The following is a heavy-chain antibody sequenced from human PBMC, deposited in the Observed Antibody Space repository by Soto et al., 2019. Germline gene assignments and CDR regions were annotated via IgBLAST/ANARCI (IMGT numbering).Heavy chain of an antibody. CDR3: CASERQYXXXXXXV. CDR2: IYYSGST. D-gene: IGHD3-10*01. Sequence: QVQLQESGPGLVKPSQTLSLTCTVSGGSISSGGYYWSWIRQHPGKGLEWIGYIYYSGSTYYNPXXXXRVTISVDTSKXXXSLKLSSVXXXXXXXXYCASERQYXXXXXXVWGQG. V-gene: IGHV4-31*03. CDR1: GGSISSGGYY. J-gene: IGHJ6*02.